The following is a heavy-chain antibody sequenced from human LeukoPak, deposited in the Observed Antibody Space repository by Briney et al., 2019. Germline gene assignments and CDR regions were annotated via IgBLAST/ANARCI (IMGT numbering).Heavy chain of an antibody. V-gene: IGHV1-18*01. D-gene: IGHD6-13*01. CDR3: ARDVKRDSSSGGY. J-gene: IGHJ4*02. CDR2: ISAYNGNT. CDR1: GGTFSSYA. Sequence: ASVKVSCKASGGTFSSYAISWVRQAPGQGLEWMGWISAYNGNTNYAQKLQGRVTMTTDTSTSTAYMELRSLRSDDTAVYYCARDVKRDSSSGGYWGQGTLVTVSS.